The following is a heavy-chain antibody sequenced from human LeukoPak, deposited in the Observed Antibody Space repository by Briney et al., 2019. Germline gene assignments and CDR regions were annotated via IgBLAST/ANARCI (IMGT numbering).Heavy chain of an antibody. V-gene: IGHV3-48*04. Sequence: GGSLRLSCAASGFTFSSYSMNWVRQAPGKGLEWVSYISSSSSTIYYADSVKGRFTISRDNAKNSLYLQMNSLRAEDTAVYYCASRSRDLRYCSSISCPPDYWGQGTLVTVSS. CDR1: GFTFSSYS. D-gene: IGHD2-2*01. CDR2: ISSSSSTI. CDR3: ASRSRDLRYCSSISCPPDY. J-gene: IGHJ4*02.